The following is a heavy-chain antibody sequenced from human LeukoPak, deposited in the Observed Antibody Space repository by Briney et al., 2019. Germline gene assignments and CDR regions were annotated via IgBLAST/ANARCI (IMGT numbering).Heavy chain of an antibody. V-gene: IGHV3-20*04. D-gene: IGHD6-13*01. Sequence: GGSLRLSCAASGFTFDDYGMSWVRQGPGKGLEWGSGINWNGGSTDNADSVKGRFTISRDNTKNSLYLQMNSLRAEDTALYYCARGLYSNSWYRLGYWGQGTLVAVSS. CDR3: ARGLYSNSWYRLGY. CDR1: GFTFDDYG. CDR2: INWNGGST. J-gene: IGHJ4*02.